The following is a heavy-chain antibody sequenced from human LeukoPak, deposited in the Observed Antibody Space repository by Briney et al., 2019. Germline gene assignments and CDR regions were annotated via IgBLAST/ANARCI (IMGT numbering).Heavy chain of an antibody. V-gene: IGHV4-34*01. CDR3: ARSVVVPAGKGIYYYGMDV. CDR2: INHSGST. Sequence: SGTLYLTCAVYGGSFSGYYWSWIRQPPGKGLEWIGEINHSGSTNYNPSLKSRVTISVDTSKNQFSPKLSSVTAADTAVYYCARSVVVPAGKGIYYYGMDVWGQGTTVTVSS. J-gene: IGHJ6*02. D-gene: IGHD2-2*01. CDR1: GGSFSGYY.